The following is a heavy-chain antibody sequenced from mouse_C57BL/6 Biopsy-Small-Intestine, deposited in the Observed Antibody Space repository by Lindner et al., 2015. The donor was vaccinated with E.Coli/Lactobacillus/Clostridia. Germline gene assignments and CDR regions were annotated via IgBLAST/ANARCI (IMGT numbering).Heavy chain of an antibody. J-gene: IGHJ1*03. Sequence: VQLQESGAELMKPGASVKLSCKATGYTFTDYWIEWVKQRPGHGLEWIGEILPGSDSTKYNERFKGKVTFTTDTSSNTAYMQLSGLTTEDSAIYYCATRGDGNYWYFDVWGTGTTVTVSS. CDR2: ILPGSDST. CDR3: ATRGDGNYWYFDV. V-gene: IGHV1-9*01. D-gene: IGHD2-1*01. CDR1: GYTFTDYW.